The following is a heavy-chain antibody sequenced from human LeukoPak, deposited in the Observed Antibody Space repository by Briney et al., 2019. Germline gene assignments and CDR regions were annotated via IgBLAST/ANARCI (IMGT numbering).Heavy chain of an antibody. D-gene: IGHD2-15*01. CDR2: INHSGST. Sequence: SETLSLTCAVYGGSFSGYYRSWIRQPPGKGLEWIGEINHSGSTNYNPSLKSRVTISVDTSKNQFSLKLSSVTAADTAVYYCARDVVNWFDPWGQGTLVTVSS. J-gene: IGHJ5*02. CDR1: GGSFSGYY. V-gene: IGHV4-34*01. CDR3: ARDVVNWFDP.